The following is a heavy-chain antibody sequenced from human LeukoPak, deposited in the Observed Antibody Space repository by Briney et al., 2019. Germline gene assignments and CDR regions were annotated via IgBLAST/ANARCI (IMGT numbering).Heavy chain of an antibody. V-gene: IGHV3-64*01. CDR2: ISGLGDST. J-gene: IGHJ6*02. CDR1: GFTFSSYS. CDR3: AREEKGDLDV. D-gene: IGHD5-24*01. Sequence: GGSLGLSCAASGFTFSSYSMHWVRQAPGKGLESVSAISGLGDSTFYANPVKGRFTISRDNSKNTLYLQMASLRVEDMAVYYCAREEKGDLDVWGQGTTVAVTS.